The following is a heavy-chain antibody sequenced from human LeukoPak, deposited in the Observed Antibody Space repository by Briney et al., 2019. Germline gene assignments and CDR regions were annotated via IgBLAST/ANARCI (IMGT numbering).Heavy chain of an antibody. J-gene: IGHJ4*02. CDR1: GGTFSSYA. D-gene: IGHD6-19*01. V-gene: IGHV1-69*05. CDR3: AREVAGTAFYYFDY. CDR2: IIPIFGTA. Sequence: ASVKVSCKASGGTFSSYAISWVRQAPGQGLEWMGRIIPIFGTANYAQKFQGRVTITTDESTSTAYMELSSLRSEDTAVYYCAREVAGTAFYYFDYWGQGTLVTVSS.